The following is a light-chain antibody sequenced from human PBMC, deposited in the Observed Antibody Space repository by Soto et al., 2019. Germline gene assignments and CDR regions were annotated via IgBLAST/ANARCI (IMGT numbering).Light chain of an antibody. CDR3: QQYNNWPRT. CDR2: AAS. J-gene: IGKJ1*01. V-gene: IGKV3-15*01. CDR1: QSVSNN. Sequence: DIVMTQSPATLSVSPGERATLSCRASQSVSNNLAWYQQKPGQAPNLLIYAASTRATGIPVRFSGSGSGTEFTLTISSLQSQDFAVYYCQQYNNWPRTFGQGTRVEIK.